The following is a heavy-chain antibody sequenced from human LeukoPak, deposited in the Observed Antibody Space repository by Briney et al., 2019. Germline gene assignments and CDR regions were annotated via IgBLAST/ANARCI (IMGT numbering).Heavy chain of an antibody. Sequence: ASETLSLTCTVSGGSISSYYWSWIRQPPGKGLEWIGYIYYSGSTNYNPSLKSRVTISVDTSKNQFSLKLSSVAAADTAVYYCARQLWNCFDYWGQGTLVTVSS. V-gene: IGHV4-59*08. J-gene: IGHJ4*02. CDR2: IYYSGST. CDR3: ARQLWNCFDY. CDR1: GGSISSYY. D-gene: IGHD5-18*01.